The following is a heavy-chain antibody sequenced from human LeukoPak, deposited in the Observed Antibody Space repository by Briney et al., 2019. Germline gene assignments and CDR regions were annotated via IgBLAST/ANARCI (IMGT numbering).Heavy chain of an antibody. J-gene: IGHJ4*02. D-gene: IGHD5-24*01. Sequence: GSLRPSCAASGFTFSTYWMTWVRQAPGKGLEWVANIKQDGSEKYYVDSVKGRFTISRDNAKNSLDLQMDSLRVEDTAVYYCARGEGYRWLQFPFEYWGQGTLVTVSS. CDR3: ARGEGYRWLQFPFEY. CDR1: GFTFSTYW. CDR2: IKQDGSEK. V-gene: IGHV3-7*01.